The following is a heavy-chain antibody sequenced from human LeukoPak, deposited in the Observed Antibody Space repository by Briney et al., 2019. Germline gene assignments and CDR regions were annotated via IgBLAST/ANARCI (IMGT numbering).Heavy chain of an antibody. Sequence: ASVKVSCKASGYTFTTFGISWVRQAPGQGLEWMGWISSYNGNTKFAQKLQGRVTMTTDASTNTVYMELRSLRSDDTAVYYCAREACSGSYSGPCPFDYWGQGTLVTVSS. J-gene: IGHJ4*02. D-gene: IGHD1-26*01. V-gene: IGHV1-18*01. CDR2: ISSYNGNT. CDR3: AREACSGSYSGPCPFDY. CDR1: GYTFTTFG.